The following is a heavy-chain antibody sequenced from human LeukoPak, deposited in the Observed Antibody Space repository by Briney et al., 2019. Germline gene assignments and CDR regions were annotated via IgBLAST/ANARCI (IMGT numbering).Heavy chain of an antibody. D-gene: IGHD5-18*01. J-gene: IGHJ4*02. V-gene: IGHV4-34*01. Sequence: AETLSLTCAVYGGSFSGYYVSWIRQPPGKGLEWIGEINHSASTNYNPSLKRRVTISVDTSKTQFSLRLSSVTAADTAVYSCARHPERYYYFYYWGQGTVVTVSS. CDR2: INHSAST. CDR3: ARHPERYYYFYY. CDR1: GGSFSGYY.